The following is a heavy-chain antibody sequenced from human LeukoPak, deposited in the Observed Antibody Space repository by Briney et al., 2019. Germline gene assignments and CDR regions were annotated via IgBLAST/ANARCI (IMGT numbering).Heavy chain of an antibody. J-gene: IGHJ4*02. Sequence: ASVKVSCKASGYTFTSYGISCVRQAPGQGLECMGWISAYNGNTNYAQKLQGRVTMTTDTSTSTAYMELKSLRSDDTAVYYCALSRDYDFWSGYSLYFDYWGQGTLVTVSS. CDR1: GYTFTSYG. CDR3: ALSRDYDFWSGYSLYFDY. CDR2: ISAYNGNT. D-gene: IGHD3-3*01. V-gene: IGHV1-18*01.